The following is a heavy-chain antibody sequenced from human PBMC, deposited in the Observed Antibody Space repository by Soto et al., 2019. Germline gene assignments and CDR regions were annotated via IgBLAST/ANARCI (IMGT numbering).Heavy chain of an antibody. CDR3: ARGRSSPNFDH. D-gene: IGHD6-6*01. CDR2: LIPIFGAA. Sequence: QVQLVQSGAEVRKPGSSVKVSCKISGGTFTNYVISWLRQAPGQGLEWMGGLIPIFGAANLAQKFQGRVTITADESTSTVNMDLSSLTSEDTAVYYCARGRSSPNFDHLGQGTLVTVSS. V-gene: IGHV1-69*01. CDR1: GGTFTNYV. J-gene: IGHJ5*02.